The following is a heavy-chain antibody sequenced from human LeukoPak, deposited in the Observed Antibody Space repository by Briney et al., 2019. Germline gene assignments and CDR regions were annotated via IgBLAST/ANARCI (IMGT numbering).Heavy chain of an antibody. D-gene: IGHD3-10*01. CDR2: VHHSGGA. CDR1: GGSISSSNW. Sequence: SETLSLTCAVSGGSISSSNWWSWVRQRPGKGLEWIREVHHSGGANYNPSLKSRVTISAERHNNRFSLSQKSVTGAHTSVLHCARREEYGSGTVHFDYWGQGILVTVSS. CDR3: ARREEYGSGTVHFDY. V-gene: IGHV4-4*02. J-gene: IGHJ4*02.